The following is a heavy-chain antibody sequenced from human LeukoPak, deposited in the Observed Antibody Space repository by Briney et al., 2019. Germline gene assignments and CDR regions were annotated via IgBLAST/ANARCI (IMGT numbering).Heavy chain of an antibody. D-gene: IGHD2-2*01. Sequence: KSSETLSLTCAVYGGSFSGYYWSWIRQPPGKGLEWIGEINHSGSTNYNPSLKSRVTISVDTSKNQFSPKLSSVTAADTAVYYCARAHLGYCSSTSCSLSAFDIWGQGTMVTVSS. CDR1: GGSFSGYY. J-gene: IGHJ3*02. CDR2: INHSGST. CDR3: ARAHLGYCSSTSCSLSAFDI. V-gene: IGHV4-34*01.